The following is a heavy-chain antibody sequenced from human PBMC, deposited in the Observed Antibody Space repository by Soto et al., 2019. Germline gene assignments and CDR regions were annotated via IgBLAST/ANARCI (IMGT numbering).Heavy chain of an antibody. CDR1: GYTFTSYG. V-gene: IGHV1-18*04. J-gene: IGHJ6*02. CDR3: ASWAGYCSSTSCYGVRYGMDV. D-gene: IGHD2-2*01. Sequence: ASVKVSCKASGYTFTSYGISWVRQAPGQGLGWMGWISAYNGNTNYAQKLQGRVTMTTDTSTSTAYMELRSLRSDDTAVYYCASWAGYCSSTSCYGVRYGMDVWGQGTTVTVSS. CDR2: ISAYNGNT.